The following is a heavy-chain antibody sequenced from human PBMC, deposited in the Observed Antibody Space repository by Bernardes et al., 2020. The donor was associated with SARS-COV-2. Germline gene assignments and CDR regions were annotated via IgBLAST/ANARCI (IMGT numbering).Heavy chain of an antibody. CDR3: AKTHPSETGMSTGAFDI. Sequence: GGSLRLSCAASGFTFSSYAMSWVRQAPGKGLAWVSAISGSGDSTQIIFYADSVKGRFTISRDNSMNTLYLQMNSLRAEDTAVYYCAKTHPSETGMSTGAFDIWGQGTMVTVSS. V-gene: IGHV3-23*01. J-gene: IGHJ3*02. CDR1: GFTFSSYA. CDR2: ISGSGDSTQII. D-gene: IGHD1-1*01.